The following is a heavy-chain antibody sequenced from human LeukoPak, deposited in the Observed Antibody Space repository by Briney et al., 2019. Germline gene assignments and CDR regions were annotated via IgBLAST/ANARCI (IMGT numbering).Heavy chain of an antibody. Sequence: SETLSLTCTVSGGSISSSSYYWGWIRQPPGKGLEWIGSIYYSGSTYYNPSLKSRVTISVDTSKNQFSLKLSSVTAADTAVYYCARDPGRGYSYGRYYYYGMDVWGQGTTVTVSS. CDR3: ARDPGRGYSYGRYYYYGMDV. J-gene: IGHJ6*02. CDR2: IYYSGST. D-gene: IGHD5-18*01. V-gene: IGHV4-39*07. CDR1: GGSISSSSYY.